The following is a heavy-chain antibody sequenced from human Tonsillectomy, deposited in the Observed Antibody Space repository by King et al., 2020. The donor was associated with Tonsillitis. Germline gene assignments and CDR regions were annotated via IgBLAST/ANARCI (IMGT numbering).Heavy chain of an antibody. Sequence: VQLQQWGAGLLKPSETLSLTCAVYGGSFSDYYWSWIRQPPGKGLEWIGEINHSGSTNYNPSLKSRVTISVDTSKKQFSLKLTSVTAAETAVYYCARVAGAVDDYWGQGTLVTVSS. J-gene: IGHJ4*02. V-gene: IGHV4-34*01. D-gene: IGHD3-10*01. CDR2: INHSGST. CDR3: ARVAGAVDDY. CDR1: GGSFSDYY.